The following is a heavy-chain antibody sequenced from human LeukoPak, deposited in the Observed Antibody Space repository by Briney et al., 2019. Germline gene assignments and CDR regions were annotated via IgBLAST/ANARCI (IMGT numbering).Heavy chain of an antibody. D-gene: IGHD2-21*02. CDR1: GFTFSSYA. J-gene: IGHJ4*02. V-gene: IGHV3-23*01. CDR2: ISGSGGST. Sequence: AGGSLRLSCAASGFTFSSYAMSWVSQARGKGLEWVSAISGSGGSTYYADSVKGRFTISRDNSKNTLYLQMNSLRAEDTAVYYCAGSLAYCGGDCRLGDYWGQGTLVTVSS. CDR3: AGSLAYCGGDCRLGDY.